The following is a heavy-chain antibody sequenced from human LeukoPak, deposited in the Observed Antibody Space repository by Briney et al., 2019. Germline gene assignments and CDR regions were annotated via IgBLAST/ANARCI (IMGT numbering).Heavy chain of an antibody. CDR2: IHPSDSDT. J-gene: IGHJ5*02. CDR1: GYSFTSYW. D-gene: IGHD3-10*01. CDR3: ARRLVRNWFDP. V-gene: IGHV5-51*01. Sequence: GESLKISCKGSGYSFTSYWIGWVRQMPGKGLEWMGIIHPSDSDTRYSPSFQGQVTISADKSISTAYLQWSSLKASDTAMYYCARRLVRNWFDPWGQGTLVTVSS.